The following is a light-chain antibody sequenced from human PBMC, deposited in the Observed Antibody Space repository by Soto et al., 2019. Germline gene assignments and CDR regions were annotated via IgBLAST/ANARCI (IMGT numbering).Light chain of an antibody. CDR3: AAWDDSLNGYV. CDR1: SSNIGTNT. V-gene: IGLV1-44*01. J-gene: IGLJ1*01. CDR2: SNN. Sequence: QSVLTQPPSASGTPGQRVAISCSGSSSNIGTNTVNWYQHLPGTAPKLLIYSNNQRPSGVPDRFSGSKSGSSGSLAISGLQSEDEADYYCAAWDDSLNGYVFGPGTKLTVL.